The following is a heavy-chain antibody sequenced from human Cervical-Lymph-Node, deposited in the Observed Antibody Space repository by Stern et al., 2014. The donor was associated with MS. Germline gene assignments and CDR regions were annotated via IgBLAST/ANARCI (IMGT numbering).Heavy chain of an antibody. D-gene: IGHD6-19*01. CDR2: ISTSGLYK. J-gene: IGHJ4*02. CDR1: GFTVSSYS. V-gene: IGHV3-21*01. Sequence: VQLVESGGGLVKPGGSLRLSCAASGFTVSSYSMNWVRQAPGKGLEWVSSISTSGLYKYYADSVKGRFTISRDNAKNSLYLQMNSLRAEDTAVYYCARAPGITSSGSHFDYWGQGILVTVSS. CDR3: ARAPGITSSGSHFDY.